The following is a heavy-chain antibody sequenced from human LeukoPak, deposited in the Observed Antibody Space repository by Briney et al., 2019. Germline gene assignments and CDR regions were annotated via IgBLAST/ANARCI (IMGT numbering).Heavy chain of an antibody. J-gene: IGHJ5*02. CDR1: GGSISSYY. D-gene: IGHD1-26*01. V-gene: IGHV4-4*09. Sequence: SETLSLTCTVSGGSISSYYWSWIRQPPGKGLEWIGYIYTSGSTNYNPSLKSRVTISVDTSKNQFSLKLSSVTAADTAVYDCARVRLGSYGWFDPWGQGTLVTVSS. CDR2: IYTSGST. CDR3: ARVRLGSYGWFDP.